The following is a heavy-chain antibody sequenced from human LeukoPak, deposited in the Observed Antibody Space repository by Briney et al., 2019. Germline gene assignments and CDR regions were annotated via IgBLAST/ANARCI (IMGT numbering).Heavy chain of an antibody. CDR2: ISTFNGNR. Sequence: ASVKVSCKASGYTFTSYGFSWVRQAPGQGLEWMGWISTFNGNRHYAQKLQDRVTMTTDTSTSTVYMELRSLRSDDPAVYYCARGVLSGSAPFDYWGQGTLVIVSS. CDR3: ARGVLSGSAPFDY. D-gene: IGHD1-26*01. V-gene: IGHV1-18*01. J-gene: IGHJ4*02. CDR1: GYTFTSYG.